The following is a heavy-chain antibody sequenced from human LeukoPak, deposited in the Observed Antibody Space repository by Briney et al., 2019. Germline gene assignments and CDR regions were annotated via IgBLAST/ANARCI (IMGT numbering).Heavy chain of an antibody. V-gene: IGHV4-39*01. CDR2: IYYSGST. CDR1: GGSISSSIYY. CDR3: ARHLWQITARPWFDP. J-gene: IGHJ5*02. D-gene: IGHD3-10*01. Sequence: PSETLSLTCTVSGGSISSSIYYWGWIRKPPGKGLEWIGSIYYSGSTYYNPSLKSRVTMSVDTSKNQFSLKVRSVIAADTALYYCARHLWQITARPWFDPWGPGTLVTVSS.